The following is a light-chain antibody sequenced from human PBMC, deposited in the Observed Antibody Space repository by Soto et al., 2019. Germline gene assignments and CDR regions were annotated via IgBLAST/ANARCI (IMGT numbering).Light chain of an antibody. CDR1: SSDVGGYNY. J-gene: IGLJ3*02. CDR2: DVS. Sequence: QSVLTQPASVSGSPGQSITISCTGTSSDVGGYNYVSWYQQHPGKAPKLMIYDVSNRPSGVSNRFSGSKSVNTASLTISGLQAEDEADYYCSSYTSSSTYWVFGGGTKLTVL. V-gene: IGLV2-14*01. CDR3: SSYTSSSTYWV.